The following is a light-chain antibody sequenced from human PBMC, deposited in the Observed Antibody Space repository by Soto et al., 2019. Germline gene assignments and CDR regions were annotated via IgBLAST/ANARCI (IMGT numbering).Light chain of an antibody. CDR3: LLYYGGAVI. CDR1: TGAVTSGHY. J-gene: IGLJ2*01. V-gene: IGLV7-43*01. Sequence: QAVVTQEPSLTVSPGGTVTLTCASNTGAVTSGHYAYWLQQKPGQAPRALIYSTDTKHSWTPARFSGSLLGGKAALTLSGVRPEDEADYYCLLYYGGAVIFGGGTKLTVL. CDR2: STD.